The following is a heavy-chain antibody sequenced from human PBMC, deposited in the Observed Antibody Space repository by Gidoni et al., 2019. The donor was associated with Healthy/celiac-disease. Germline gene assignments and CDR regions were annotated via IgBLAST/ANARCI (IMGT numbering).Heavy chain of an antibody. J-gene: IGHJ6*02. CDR2: IIPILGIA. Sequence: QVQLVQSGAEVKKPGTSVKVSCKASGGTFSSYTISWVRQAPGQGLEWMGRIIPILGIANYAQKFQGRVTITADKSTSTAYMELSSLRSEDTAVYYCARERGGISPRNNYGMDVWGQGTTVTVSS. D-gene: IGHD2-15*01. CDR3: ARERGGISPRNNYGMDV. CDR1: GGTFSSYT. V-gene: IGHV1-69*08.